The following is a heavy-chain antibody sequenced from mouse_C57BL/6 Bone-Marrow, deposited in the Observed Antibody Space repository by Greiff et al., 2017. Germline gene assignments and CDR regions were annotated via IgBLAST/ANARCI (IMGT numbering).Heavy chain of an antibody. J-gene: IGHJ3*01. CDR3: ARDLTD. D-gene: IGHD1-1*01. CDR2: ISDGGSYT. V-gene: IGHV5-4*01. CDR1: GFTFSSYA. Sequence: EVKLMESGGGLVKPGGSLKLSCAASGFTFSSYAMSWVRQTPEKRLEWVATISDGGSYTYYPANVKGRFTISRDNAKNNLYLQMSHLKSEDTAMYYCARDLTDWGQGTLVTVSA.